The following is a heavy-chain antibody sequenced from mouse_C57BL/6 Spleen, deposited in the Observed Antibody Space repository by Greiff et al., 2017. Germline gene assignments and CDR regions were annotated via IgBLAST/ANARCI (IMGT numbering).Heavy chain of an antibody. D-gene: IGHD2-5*01. CDR3: ARASYYSNYVWYFDY. Sequence: LMKPGASVKLSCKATSYTFTGYWIEWVKQRPGHGLEWIGEILPGSGSTNYNEKFKGKATFTADTSSNTAYMQLSSLTTEDSTIYYCARASYYSNYVWYFDYWGQGTTLTVSS. V-gene: IGHV1-9*01. J-gene: IGHJ2*01. CDR2: ILPGSGST. CDR1: SYTFTGYW.